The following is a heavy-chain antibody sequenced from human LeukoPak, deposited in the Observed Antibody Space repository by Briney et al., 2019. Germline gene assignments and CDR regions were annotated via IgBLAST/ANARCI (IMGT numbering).Heavy chain of an antibody. CDR2: ISYTGGET. CDR3: ARQPGGTAAFDI. Sequence: PSETLSLTCTVSGGSIRSYYWSWIRQPPGKGLEWIGYISYTGGETNYNPSLKSRLTISVDTSKNQFSLMLTSVTAADTAVYYCARQPGGTAAFDIWAQGTMVTVSS. D-gene: IGHD1-14*01. CDR1: GGSIRSYY. J-gene: IGHJ3*02. V-gene: IGHV4-59*08.